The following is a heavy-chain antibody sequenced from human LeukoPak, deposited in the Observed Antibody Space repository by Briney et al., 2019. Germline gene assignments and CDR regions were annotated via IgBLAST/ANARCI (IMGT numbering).Heavy chain of an antibody. CDR2: IKQDGSEK. V-gene: IGHV3-7*01. CDR3: ARVNYYYDSSGYYLGY. J-gene: IGHJ4*02. Sequence: GGSLRLSCAASGFTFSSYWMSWVRQAPGKGLEWVANIKQDGSEKYYVDSVKGRFTISRDNAKNSLYLQMNSLRAEDTAVYYCARVNYYYDSSGYYLGYWGQGTLVTVSS. CDR1: GFTFSSYW. D-gene: IGHD3-22*01.